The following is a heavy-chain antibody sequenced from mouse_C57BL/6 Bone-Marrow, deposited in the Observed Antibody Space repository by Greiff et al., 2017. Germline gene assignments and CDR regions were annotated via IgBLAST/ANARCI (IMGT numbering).Heavy chain of an antibody. Sequence: QVQLQQSGAELVRPGTSVKVSCKASGYAFTNYLIEWVKQRPGQGLEWIGVINPGSGGTNYNEKFKGKATLTADKSSSTAYMQLSSLTSEASAVXFLARRRYGGYFDYWGQGTTLTVSS. CDR3: ARRRYGGYFDY. V-gene: IGHV1-54*01. D-gene: IGHD1-1*02. CDR1: GYAFTNYL. J-gene: IGHJ2*01. CDR2: INPGSGGT.